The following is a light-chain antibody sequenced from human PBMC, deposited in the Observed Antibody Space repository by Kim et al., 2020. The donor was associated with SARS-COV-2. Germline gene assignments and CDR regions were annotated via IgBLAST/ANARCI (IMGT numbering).Light chain of an antibody. CDR1: SLRSYY. Sequence: GQKVRITCQGDSLRSYYASWYQQKPGQAPVLVIYGKNNRPSGIPDRCSGSSSGNTASLTITGAQAEDEADYYCNSRDSSGNHLGVFGGGTQLTVL. CDR3: NSRDSSGNHLGV. V-gene: IGLV3-19*01. J-gene: IGLJ2*01. CDR2: GKN.